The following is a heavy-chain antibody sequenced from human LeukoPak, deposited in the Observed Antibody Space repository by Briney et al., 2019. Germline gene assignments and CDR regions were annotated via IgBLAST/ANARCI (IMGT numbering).Heavy chain of an antibody. CDR1: GGSISSSNW. CDR3: ATSYSSGWTYYYYGMDV. V-gene: IGHV4-4*02. J-gene: IGHJ6*02. Sequence: SETLSLTCAVSGGSISSSNWWSWVRQPPGKGLEWIGEIYHSGSTNYNPSLKSRVTISVDKSKNQFSLKLSSVTAADTAVYYCATSYSSGWTYYYYGMDVWGQGTTVTVSS. CDR2: IYHSGST. D-gene: IGHD6-19*01.